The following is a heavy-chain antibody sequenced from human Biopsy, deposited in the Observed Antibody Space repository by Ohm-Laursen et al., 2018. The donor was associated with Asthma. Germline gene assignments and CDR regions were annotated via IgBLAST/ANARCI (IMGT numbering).Heavy chain of an antibody. Sequence: SSVKVSCKAPGGTFSNFAISWVRQAPGQGLEWLGGIMTVFGTTNYAQKFQGRVTITADKSTSTAYMEVTSPRSEDTAIYYCARCQVGYSSGWSLLLKKIYYSGMDVWGQGTAVTVSS. CDR3: ARCQVGYSSGWSLLLKKIYYSGMDV. D-gene: IGHD6-19*01. CDR1: GGTFSNFA. V-gene: IGHV1-69*06. CDR2: IMTVFGTT. J-gene: IGHJ6*02.